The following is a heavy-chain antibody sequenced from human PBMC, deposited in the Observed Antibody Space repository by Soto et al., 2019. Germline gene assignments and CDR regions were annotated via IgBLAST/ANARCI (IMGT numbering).Heavy chain of an antibody. CDR3: ARELEKGGGRGGLDY. Sequence: VASVKVSCKASGYTFTVYYMHWVRQAPGQGLEWMGWINPKSGGTMYPQKFQGRVTMTWDTSISTAYMALTRLRSDDTAVYYCARELEKGGGRGGLDYWGHVTLATVSS. D-gene: IGHD1-1*01. V-gene: IGHV1-2*02. J-gene: IGHJ4*01. CDR2: INPKSGGT. CDR1: GYTFTVYY.